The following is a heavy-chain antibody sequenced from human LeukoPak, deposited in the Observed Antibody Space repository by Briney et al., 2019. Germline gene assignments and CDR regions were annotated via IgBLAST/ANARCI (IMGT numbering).Heavy chain of an antibody. J-gene: IGHJ4*02. CDR2: VYTSGST. CDR3: ARNYSPDFDY. D-gene: IGHD1-7*01. Sequence: PSQTLSLTCTVSGDSISSGSYYWSWIRQPAGKGLEWIGRVYTSGSTNYNPSLKSRVTISVDTSKNQFSLKLNSVTPEDTAVYYCARNYSPDFDYWGQGTLVTVSS. V-gene: IGHV4-61*02. CDR1: GDSISSGSYY.